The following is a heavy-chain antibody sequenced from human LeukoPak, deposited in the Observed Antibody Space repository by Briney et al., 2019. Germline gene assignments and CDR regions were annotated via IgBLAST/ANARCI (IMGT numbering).Heavy chain of an antibody. V-gene: IGHV3-20*04. CDR2: INGNGGTT. J-gene: IGHJ3*02. Sequence: GGSLRLSCAASGFTFDDYAMHWVRQAPGKGLEWVSAINGNGGTTNYADSVKGRFTISRDSAKKSLHLQMNSLRAEDTALYYCARNNFGPGATAFDIWGQGTMVTVSS. D-gene: IGHD3-10*02. CDR1: GFTFDDYA. CDR3: ARNNFGPGATAFDI.